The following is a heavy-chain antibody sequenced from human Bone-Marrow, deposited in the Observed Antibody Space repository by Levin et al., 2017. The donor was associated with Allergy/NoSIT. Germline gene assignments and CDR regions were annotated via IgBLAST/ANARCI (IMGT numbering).Heavy chain of an antibody. V-gene: IGHV1-8*01. Sequence: GGSLRLSCKASGYTFTSYDINWVRQATGQGLEWMGWMNPNSGNTGYAQKFQGRVTMTRNTSISTAYMELSSLRSEDTAVYYCARIGGTSCPWGQGTLVTVSS. CDR2: MNPNSGNT. CDR1: GYTFTSYD. CDR3: ARIGGTSCP. D-gene: IGHD2-2*01. J-gene: IGHJ5*02.